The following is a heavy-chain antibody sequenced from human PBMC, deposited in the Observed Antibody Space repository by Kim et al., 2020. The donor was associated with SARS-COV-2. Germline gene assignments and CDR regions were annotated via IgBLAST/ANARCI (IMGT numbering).Heavy chain of an antibody. CDR1: GGTFSSYA. CDR2: IIPILGIA. V-gene: IGHV1-69*04. CDR3: ARLLARGVISYGMDV. J-gene: IGHJ6*02. D-gene: IGHD3-10*01. Sequence: SVKVSCKASGGTFSSYAISWVRQAPGQGLEWMGRIIPILGIANYAQKFQGRVTITADKSTSTAYMELSSLRSEDTAVYYCARLLARGVISYGMDVWGQGTTVTVSS.